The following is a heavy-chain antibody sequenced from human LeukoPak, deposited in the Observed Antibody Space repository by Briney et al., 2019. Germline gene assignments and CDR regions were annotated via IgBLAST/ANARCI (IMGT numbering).Heavy chain of an antibody. J-gene: IGHJ4*02. D-gene: IGHD6-13*01. Sequence: GGSLRLSCAASGFTFDDYAMHWVRQAPGKGLEWVSGIGWNSGGIVYADSVKGRFTISRDNAKKSLYLQMNSLGAEDTALYYCVKVTAAGFVDHWGQGTLVTVSS. CDR1: GFTFDDYA. CDR3: VKVTAAGFVDH. V-gene: IGHV3-9*01. CDR2: IGWNSGGI.